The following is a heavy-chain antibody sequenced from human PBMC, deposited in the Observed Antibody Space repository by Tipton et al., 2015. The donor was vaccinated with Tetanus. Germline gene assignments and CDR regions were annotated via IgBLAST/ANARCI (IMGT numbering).Heavy chain of an antibody. D-gene: IGHD3-16*01. Sequence: SLRLSCIASGFTFKSYTLNWVRQAPGNGLEWVAAISGSRLTPYYADSVKGRFTISRDNSKNTLSLQLNSLRADDTAIYYCAKEALGVLNLWGNGTTVIVSS. V-gene: IGHV3-23*01. CDR3: AKEALGVLNL. CDR1: GFTFKSYT. CDR2: ISGSRLTP. J-gene: IGHJ6*04.